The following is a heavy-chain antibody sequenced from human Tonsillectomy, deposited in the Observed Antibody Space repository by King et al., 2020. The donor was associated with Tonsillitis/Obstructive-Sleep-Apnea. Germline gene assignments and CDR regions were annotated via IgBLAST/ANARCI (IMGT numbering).Heavy chain of an antibody. J-gene: IGHJ4*02. V-gene: IGHV3-21*01. D-gene: IGHD7-27*01. CDR3: ARDSGEYFDY. CDR2: ISSSGSYI. Sequence: EVQLVESGGGLVKPGGSLRLSCEASGFTFSSYSMNWVRQAPGKGLEWVSSISSSGSYIYYADSLKGRFTISSDNAKNSLYLQMNSLRAEDTAVYYCARDSGEYFDYWGPGTLVTVSS. CDR1: GFTFSSYS.